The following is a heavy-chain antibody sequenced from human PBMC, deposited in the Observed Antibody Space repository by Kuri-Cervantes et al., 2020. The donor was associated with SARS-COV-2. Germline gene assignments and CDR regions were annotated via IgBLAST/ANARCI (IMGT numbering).Heavy chain of an antibody. Sequence: GGSLRLSCAASGFTFSSHWMYWVRQVPGKGLVWVSRSNSDGTFTTYADSVKGRFTISRDNAKNSLYLQMNSLRAEDTAVYYCARDCSSPYKYYYYYYMDVWGKGTTVTVSS. CDR2: SNSDGTFT. V-gene: IGHV3-74*03. CDR3: ARDCSSPYKYYYYYYMDV. CDR1: GFTFSSHW. D-gene: IGHD6-13*01. J-gene: IGHJ6*03.